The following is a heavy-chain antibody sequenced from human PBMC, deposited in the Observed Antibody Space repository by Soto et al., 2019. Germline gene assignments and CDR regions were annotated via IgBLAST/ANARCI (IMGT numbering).Heavy chain of an antibody. Sequence: ASVKVSCKASGYTFTSYGISWVRQAPGQGLEWMGWISAYNDNTNYAQKLQGRVTMTTDTSTSTAYMELRSLRSDDTAVYYCARYGGGIAVAGPSYYYYGMDVWGQGTTVTVSS. V-gene: IGHV1-18*01. CDR1: GYTFTSYG. CDR3: ARYGGGIAVAGPSYYYYGMDV. D-gene: IGHD6-19*01. CDR2: ISAYNDNT. J-gene: IGHJ6*02.